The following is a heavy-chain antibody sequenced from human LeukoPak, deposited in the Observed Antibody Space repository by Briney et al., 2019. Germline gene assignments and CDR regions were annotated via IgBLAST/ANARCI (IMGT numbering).Heavy chain of an antibody. CDR2: IIPIFGTA. V-gene: IGHV1-69*13. CDR3: ARDRTAAALDY. D-gene: IGHD6-13*01. Sequence: ASVKVSCKASGGTFSSYAISWVRQAPGQGLERMGGIIPIFGTANYAQKFQGRVTITADESTSTAYMELSSLRSEDTAVYYCARDRTAAALDYWGQGTLVTVSS. J-gene: IGHJ4*02. CDR1: GGTFSSYA.